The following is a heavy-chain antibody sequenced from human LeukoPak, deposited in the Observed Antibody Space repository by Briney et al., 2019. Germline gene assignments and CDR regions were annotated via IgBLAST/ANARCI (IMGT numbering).Heavy chain of an antibody. CDR2: IYYSGST. CDR3: ARSIAAQVMAIDY. CDR1: GGSISSYH. J-gene: IGHJ4*02. V-gene: IGHV4-59*01. D-gene: IGHD6-6*01. Sequence: SETLSLTCTVSGGSISSYHWSWIRQPPGKGLEWIGYIYYSGSTNYNPSLKSRVTISVDTSKNQFSLKLSSVTAADTAVYYCARSIAAQVMAIDYWGQGTLVTVSS.